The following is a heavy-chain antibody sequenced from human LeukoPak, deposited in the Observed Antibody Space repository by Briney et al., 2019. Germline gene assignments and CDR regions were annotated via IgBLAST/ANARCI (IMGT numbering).Heavy chain of an antibody. Sequence: SQTLSLTCAISGDSVSSNSAAWNWIRQSPSRGLEWLGRTYYRSKWYNDYAVSVKSRITINPDTSKNQFSLQLNSVTPEDTAVYYCARDRGYSGYDFESYYYYMDVWGKGTTVTVSS. J-gene: IGHJ6*03. CDR2: TYYRSKWYN. CDR3: ARDRGYSGYDFESYYYYMDV. V-gene: IGHV6-1*01. CDR1: GDSVSSNSAA. D-gene: IGHD5-12*01.